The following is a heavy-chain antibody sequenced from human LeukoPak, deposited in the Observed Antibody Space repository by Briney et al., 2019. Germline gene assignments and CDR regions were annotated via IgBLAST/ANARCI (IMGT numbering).Heavy chain of an antibody. CDR2: INPKSGGT. CDR1: GYTFSDYS. J-gene: IGHJ5*02. Sequence: ASVKVSCKTSGYTFSDYSIHWVRQAPGQGLEWMGWINPKSGGTNYARKFQGRVTLTGDTSISTTYMEVTRLRSDDTAVYYCARELQFGDWFDPWGQGTLVTVSS. CDR3: ARELQFGDWFDP. V-gene: IGHV1-2*02. D-gene: IGHD4-11*01.